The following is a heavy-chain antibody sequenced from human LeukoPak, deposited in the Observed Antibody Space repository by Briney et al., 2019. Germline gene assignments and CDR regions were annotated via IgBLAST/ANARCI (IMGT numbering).Heavy chain of an antibody. CDR1: GGSISSYY. D-gene: IGHD3-3*01. CDR3: ARDGVFRVVSGAFDI. J-gene: IGHJ3*02. V-gene: IGHV4-4*07. CDR2: IYTSGST. Sequence: SETLSLTCTVSGGSISSYYWSWIRQPAGKGLEWIGRIYTSGSTNYNPSLKSRVTMSVDTSKNQFSLKLSSVTAADTAVYYCARDGVFRVVSGAFDIWGQGTMVTVSS.